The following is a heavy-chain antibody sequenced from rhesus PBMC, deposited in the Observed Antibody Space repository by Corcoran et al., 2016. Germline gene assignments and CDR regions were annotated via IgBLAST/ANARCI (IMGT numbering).Heavy chain of an antibody. J-gene: IGHJ4*01. CDR2: ISGSGGST. Sequence: QVQLQESGPGLVKPSETLSLPCAVSGGSISSNYWSWVRPPPGTGREWMGRISGSGGSTDYNPSLKSRVTISTDTSKNQFSLKLSSVTAADTAVYYCARVGGNIWTGYRFDYWGQGVLVTVSS. CDR3: ARVGGNIWTGYRFDY. V-gene: IGHV4-160*01. CDR1: GGSISSNY. D-gene: IGHD3-3*01.